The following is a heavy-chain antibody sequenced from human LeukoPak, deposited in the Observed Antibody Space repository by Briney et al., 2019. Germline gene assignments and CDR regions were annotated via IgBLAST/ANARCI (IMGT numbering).Heavy chain of an antibody. CDR3: AGSVVRGVIDY. CDR2: LFTSGNT. J-gene: IGHJ4*02. V-gene: IGHV4-61*02. CDR1: GGSISSGSYS. D-gene: IGHD3-10*01. Sequence: PSQTLSLTCTVSGGSISSGSYSWSWIRQPAGKELEFIGRLFTSGNTNYNPSLKSRVTISLDTSKNQFSLMLRSVTAADTAVYYCAGSVVRGVIDYWGQGTLVTVSS.